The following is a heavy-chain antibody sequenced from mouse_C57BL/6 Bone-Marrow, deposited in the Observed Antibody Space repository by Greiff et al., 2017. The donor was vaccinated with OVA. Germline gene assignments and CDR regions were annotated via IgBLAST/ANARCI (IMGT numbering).Heavy chain of an antibody. CDR3: AGYGGYYPYYFDY. J-gene: IGHJ2*01. V-gene: IGHV5-17*01. Sequence: EVHLVESGGGLVKPGGSLKLSCAASGFTFSDYGMHWVRQAPEKGLAWVAYISSGSSTISYADPVKGRFTISSDNAKNTLFLQITSLGAEDTAMDYCAGYGGYYPYYFDYWGQGTTRTVSA. D-gene: IGHD2-3*01. CDR2: ISSGSSTI. CDR1: GFTFSDYG.